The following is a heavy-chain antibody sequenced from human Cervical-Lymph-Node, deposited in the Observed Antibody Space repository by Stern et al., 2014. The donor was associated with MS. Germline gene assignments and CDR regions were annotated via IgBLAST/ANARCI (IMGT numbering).Heavy chain of an antibody. CDR1: GDTFSTFS. J-gene: IGHJ5*02. CDR2: IIVLFGTE. Sequence: QVQLVQSGAEVKKPGSSVKVSCKASGDTFSTFSIAWVRQAPGQGLEWVGDIIVLFGTENSAQKFQGRVTFTADVSTSTVYMEMRSLRSDDTAVYYCTRHQEGIADHWGQGTLVTVSS. V-gene: IGHV1-69*01. D-gene: IGHD2-21*01. CDR3: TRHQEGIADH.